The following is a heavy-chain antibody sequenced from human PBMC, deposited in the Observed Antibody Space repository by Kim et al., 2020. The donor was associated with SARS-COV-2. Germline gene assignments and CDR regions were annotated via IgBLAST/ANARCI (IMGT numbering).Heavy chain of an antibody. Sequence: GGSLRLSCAASGFTFSSYSMNWVRQAPGKGLEWVSSISSSSSYIYYADSVKGRFTISRDNAKNSLYLQMNSLRAEDTAVYYCARDRDIVATMNFDYWGQGTLVTVSS. CDR2: ISSSSSYI. D-gene: IGHD5-12*01. V-gene: IGHV3-21*01. CDR3: ARDRDIVATMNFDY. J-gene: IGHJ4*02. CDR1: GFTFSSYS.